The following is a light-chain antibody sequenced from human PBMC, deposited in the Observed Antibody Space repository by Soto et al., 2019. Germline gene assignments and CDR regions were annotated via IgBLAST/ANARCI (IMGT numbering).Light chain of an antibody. J-gene: IGLJ7*01. V-gene: IGLV2-14*01. CDR1: SSDVGNYNY. Sequence: QSVLTQPASVSGSPGQSITISCIGTSSDVGNYNYVSWYQQHPGKAPKVVIYEVSNRPSGVSNRFSGSKSGNTASLTISGLQAEDEADYYCLSYATRETYVFGSGTQLTVL. CDR3: LSYATRETYV. CDR2: EVS.